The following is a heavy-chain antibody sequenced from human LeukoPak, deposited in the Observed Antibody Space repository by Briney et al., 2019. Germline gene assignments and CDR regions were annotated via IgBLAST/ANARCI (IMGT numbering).Heavy chain of an antibody. CDR3: TNHPGGSFDY. J-gene: IGHJ4*02. Sequence: GGSLRLSCGASGFAFRSSSMSWVRQAPGKGLEWVSAISGSGDTTYYADSVKGRFTTFRDSSDNILYLFLSSLKAEDTAIYYCTNHPGGSFDYWGQGTLVTVSS. V-gene: IGHV3-23*01. CDR1: GFAFRSSS. CDR2: ISGSGDTT. D-gene: IGHD3-16*01.